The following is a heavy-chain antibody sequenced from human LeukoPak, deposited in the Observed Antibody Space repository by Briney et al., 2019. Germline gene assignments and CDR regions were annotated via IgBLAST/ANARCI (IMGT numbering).Heavy chain of an antibody. CDR2: IKQDGREK. CDR1: GFTFSSYW. D-gene: IGHD3-22*01. V-gene: IGHV3-7*01. J-gene: IGHJ4*02. CDR3: AREGIYYYDSSGYLGFQFDY. Sequence: PGGSLRLSCAASGFTFSSYWMSWVRQAPGKGLEWVANIKQDGREKYYVDSVKGRFTISRDNAKNSLYLQMNSLRAEDTAVYYCAREGIYYYDSSGYLGFQFDYWGQGTLVTVSS.